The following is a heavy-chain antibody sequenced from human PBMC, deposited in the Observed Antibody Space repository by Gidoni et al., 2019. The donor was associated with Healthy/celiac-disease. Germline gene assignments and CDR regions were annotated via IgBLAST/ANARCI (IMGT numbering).Heavy chain of an antibody. CDR1: GYRFTSYW. D-gene: IGHD1-1*01. CDR2: IYPGDSDT. V-gene: IGHV5-51*01. J-gene: IGHJ3*02. Sequence: EVQLVPSGAEVKKPGESLKIPCKGSGYRFTSYWIGWVRQMPGKGLEWMGIIYPGDSDTRYSPSFQGQVTISADKSISTAYLQWSSLKASDTAMYYCARSLAYPWSAFDIWGQGTMVTVSS. CDR3: ARSLAYPWSAFDI.